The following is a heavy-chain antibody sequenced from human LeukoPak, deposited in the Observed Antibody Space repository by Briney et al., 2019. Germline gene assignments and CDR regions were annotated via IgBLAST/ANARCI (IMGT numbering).Heavy chain of an antibody. D-gene: IGHD5-18*01. CDR1: GFTFSDYY. CDR2: ISSSGSTI. J-gene: IGHJ4*02. V-gene: IGHV3-11*04. CDR3: ARDRYSYGYKPYDY. Sequence: NPGGSLRLSCAASGFTFSDYYMSWIRQAPGKGLEWVSYISSSGSTIYYADSVKGRFTISRDNAKNSLYLQMNSLRAEDTAVYYCARDRYSYGYKPYDYWGRGTLVTVSS.